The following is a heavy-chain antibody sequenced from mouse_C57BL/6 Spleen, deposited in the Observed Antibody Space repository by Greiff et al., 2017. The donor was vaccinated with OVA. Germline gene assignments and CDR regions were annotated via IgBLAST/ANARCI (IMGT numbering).Heavy chain of an antibody. J-gene: IGHJ4*01. D-gene: IGHD2-4*01. Sequence: VQLQQPGAELVKPGASVKMSCKASGYTFTSYWITWVKQRPGQGLEWIGDIYPGSGSTNYNEKFKSKATLTVDTSSSTAYMQLSSLTSEDSAVYYCARGSYDYPYAMYYWGQGTSVTVSS. V-gene: IGHV1-55*01. CDR2: IYPGSGST. CDR3: ARGSYDYPYAMYY. CDR1: GYTFTSYW.